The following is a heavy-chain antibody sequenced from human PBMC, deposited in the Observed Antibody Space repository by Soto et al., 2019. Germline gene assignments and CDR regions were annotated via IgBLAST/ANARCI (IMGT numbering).Heavy chain of an antibody. J-gene: IGHJ6*02. V-gene: IGHV3-74*01. CDR1: GFTFSSYW. CDR2: INSDGSNK. Sequence: GGSLRLSCAASGFTFSSYWMHWVRQAPGKGLVWVSRINSDGSNKNYADSVKGRFTISRDNSKNTLYLQMNSLRAEDTAVYYCARDEFTIFGVVIADYYYYGMDVWGQGTTVTVSS. CDR3: ARDEFTIFGVVIADYYYYGMDV. D-gene: IGHD3-3*01.